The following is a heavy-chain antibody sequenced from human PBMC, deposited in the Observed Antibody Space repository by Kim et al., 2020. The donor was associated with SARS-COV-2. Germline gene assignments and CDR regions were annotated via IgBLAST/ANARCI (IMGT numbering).Heavy chain of an antibody. Sequence: SETLSLTCTVSGGSISSSSYYWGWIRQPPGKGLEWIGSIYYSGSTYYNPSLTSRVTISVDTSKNQFSLKLSSVTAADTAVYYCARHKGNTIFGVVIIDAFDIWGQGTMVAVSS. CDR1: GGSISSSSYY. CDR3: ARHKGNTIFGVVIIDAFDI. J-gene: IGHJ3*02. V-gene: IGHV4-39*01. D-gene: IGHD3-3*01. CDR2: IYYSGST.